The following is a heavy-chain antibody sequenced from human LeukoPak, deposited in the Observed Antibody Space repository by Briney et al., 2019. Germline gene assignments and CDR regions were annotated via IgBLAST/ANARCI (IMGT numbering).Heavy chain of an antibody. D-gene: IGHD5-12*01. J-gene: IGHJ4*02. CDR1: GFTFSSYG. CDR2: IWYGGSNK. V-gene: IGHV3-33*01. Sequence: GGSLRLSCAASGFTFSSYGMYWVRQAPGKGLEWVAVIWYGGSNKYYADSVKGRFTISRDNSKNTLYLQMNSLRAEDTAVYYCARDIERSRGYSLVGYWGQGTLVTVSS. CDR3: ARDIERSRGYSLVGY.